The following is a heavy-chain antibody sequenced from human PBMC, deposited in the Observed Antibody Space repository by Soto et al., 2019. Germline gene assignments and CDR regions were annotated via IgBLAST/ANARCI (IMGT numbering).Heavy chain of an antibody. CDR2: IVVGSGNT. CDR3: ARDIILAAAGRLHYYGMDV. D-gene: IGHD6-13*01. V-gene: IGHV1-58*01. Sequence: KVSCKASGFTFTSSAVQWVRQARGQRLEWIGWIVVGSGNTNYAQKFQERVTITRDMSTSTAYMELSSLRSEDTAVYYCARDIILAAAGRLHYYGMDVWGQGNTVTVSS. CDR1: GFTFTSSA. J-gene: IGHJ6*02.